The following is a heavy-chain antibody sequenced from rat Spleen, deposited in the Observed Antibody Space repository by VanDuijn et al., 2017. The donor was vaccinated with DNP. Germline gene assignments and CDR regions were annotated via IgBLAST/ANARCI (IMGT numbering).Heavy chain of an antibody. D-gene: IGHD4-3*01. CDR1: GFRFNNYW. CDR3: ARQRYNAGFDY. Sequence: EVQLVESGGDLVQPGRSLKLSCVASGFRFNNYWMTWIRQVPGKGLEWFASITSSGSDTYYPDSVKGRFTISRDNSKSTLYLQRDSLRSDDTATYYCARQRYNAGFDYWGQGVMVTVSS. CDR2: ITSSGSDT. J-gene: IGHJ2*01. V-gene: IGHV5-31*01.